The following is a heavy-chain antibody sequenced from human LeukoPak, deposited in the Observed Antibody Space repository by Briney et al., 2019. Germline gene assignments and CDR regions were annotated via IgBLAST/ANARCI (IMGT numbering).Heavy chain of an antibody. J-gene: IGHJ4*02. D-gene: IGHD2-2*01. CDR3: ARTSSMSLDN. CDR2: IDSDGSST. CDR1: GFIFSNYR. Sequence: PGGSLRLSCVASGFIFSNYRMQWVRQAPGKGLVWVSRIDSDGSSTSYADSLKGRFTISRDNSKNTLYLQMNSLRAGDTAVYYCARTSSMSLDNWGQGTLVTVSS. V-gene: IGHV3-74*01.